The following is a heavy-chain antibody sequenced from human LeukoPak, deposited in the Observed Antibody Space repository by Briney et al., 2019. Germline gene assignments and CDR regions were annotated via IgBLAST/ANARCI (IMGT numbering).Heavy chain of an antibody. J-gene: IGHJ4*02. V-gene: IGHV3-30*02. CDR2: IRYSGGNK. D-gene: IGHD2-2*01. CDR3: AKDPYLNIVVGPAAY. Sequence: PGGSLRLSCAASGFTFSSYGMHWVRQAPGKGLEWVAFIRYSGGNKYYADSVKGRFTISRDNSKKMLYLQMNSLRAEDTAVYYCAKDPYLNIVVGPAAYWGQGTLVTVSS. CDR1: GFTFSSYG.